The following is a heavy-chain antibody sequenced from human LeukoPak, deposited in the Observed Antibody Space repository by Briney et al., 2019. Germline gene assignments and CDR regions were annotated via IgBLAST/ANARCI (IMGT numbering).Heavy chain of an antibody. CDR2: INPNSGGT. Sequence: ASVKVSCKASGYTFTGYYMHWVRQAPGQGLGWMGWINPNSGGTNYAQKFQGRVTMTRDTSISTAYMELSRLRSDDTAVYYCARDRGVGATDVDYWGQGTLVTVSS. D-gene: IGHD1-26*01. V-gene: IGHV1-2*02. J-gene: IGHJ4*02. CDR1: GYTFTGYY. CDR3: ARDRGVGATDVDY.